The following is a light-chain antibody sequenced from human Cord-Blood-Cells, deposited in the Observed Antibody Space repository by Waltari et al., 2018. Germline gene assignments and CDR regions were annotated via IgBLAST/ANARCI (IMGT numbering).Light chain of an antibody. V-gene: IGKV1-39*01. CDR1: QSISSY. CDR3: QQSYSTPLT. Sequence: DIHLTPSLSCLSTCTGDKVCLTCRASQSISSYLNWYQQKPGTAPNLLFYAASSLQSGVPSRFSGSGSGTEFTLTISSLQPEDFATYYCQQSYSTPLTFGGGTKVEIK. CDR2: AAS. J-gene: IGKJ4*01.